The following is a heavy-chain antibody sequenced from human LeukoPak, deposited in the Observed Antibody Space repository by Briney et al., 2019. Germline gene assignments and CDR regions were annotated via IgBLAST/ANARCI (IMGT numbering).Heavy chain of an antibody. Sequence: SETLSLTCTVSGGSISSGSYFWTWLRQPAGKGLEWIGRINTSGSTNYNPSLKSRVTISVDTSKNQFSLKLNSVTAADTAVFYCAREGYTSSWYSGYYYFDYWGQGTLVTVSS. CDR1: GGSISSGSYF. CDR2: INTSGST. V-gene: IGHV4-61*02. CDR3: AREGYTSSWYSGYYYFDY. D-gene: IGHD6-13*01. J-gene: IGHJ4*02.